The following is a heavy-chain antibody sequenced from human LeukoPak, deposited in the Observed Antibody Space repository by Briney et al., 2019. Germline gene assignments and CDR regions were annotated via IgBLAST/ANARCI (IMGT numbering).Heavy chain of an antibody. D-gene: IGHD6-6*01. V-gene: IGHV3-23*01. J-gene: IGHJ3*02. CDR3: ARDLVSAFDI. Sequence: PGGSLRLSCAASGFTFSNYAMSWVRQTPGKGLEWVSAISGSGGTTFYADSVKGRFTISRDNSKNTLFLQMNSLRAEDTAVYYCARDLVSAFDIWGQGTMVTVSS. CDR1: GFTFSNYA. CDR2: ISGSGGTT.